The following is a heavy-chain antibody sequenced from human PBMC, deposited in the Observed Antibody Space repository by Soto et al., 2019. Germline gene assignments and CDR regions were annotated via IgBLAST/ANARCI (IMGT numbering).Heavy chain of an antibody. Sequence: EVQLLASGGGLVQPGGSMRLSCAASGFTFSSYAMSWVRQAPGKGLEWVSAISGSGCSTYYADSVKGRFTISRDNSKNTLYLQMNSMRAEDTAVYYCAKGSSSSSHYAFDIWGQGTMVTVSS. CDR1: GFTFSSYA. J-gene: IGHJ3*02. V-gene: IGHV3-23*01. CDR2: ISGSGCST. CDR3: AKGSSSSSHYAFDI. D-gene: IGHD6-13*01.